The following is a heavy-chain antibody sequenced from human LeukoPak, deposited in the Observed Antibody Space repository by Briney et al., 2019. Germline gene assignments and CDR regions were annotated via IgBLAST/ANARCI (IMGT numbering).Heavy chain of an antibody. V-gene: IGHV3-30*01. CDR2: ISYDGSNK. D-gene: IGHD2-21*02. CDR3: ARDSVVTAILGAFDI. Sequence: GGSLRLSCAASGFSFSSYAMHWVRQAPGKGLEWVAVISYDGSNKYYADSVKGRFTISRDNSKNTLYLQMNSLRAQDTAVYYCARDSVVTAILGAFDIWGQGTMVTVSS. CDR1: GFSFSSYA. J-gene: IGHJ3*02.